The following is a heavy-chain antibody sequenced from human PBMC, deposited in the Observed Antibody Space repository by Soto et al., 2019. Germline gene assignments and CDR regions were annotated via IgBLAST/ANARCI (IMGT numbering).Heavy chain of an antibody. CDR1: GYTFTSYG. D-gene: IGHD6-19*01. V-gene: IGHV1-18*01. Sequence: GASVKVSCKASGYTFTSYGISWVRQAPGQGLEWMGWISAYNGNTNHAQKLQGRVTMTTDTSTSTAYMELRSLRSDDTAVYYCAREVLSSGWYSAFDYWGQGTLVTVSS. J-gene: IGHJ4*02. CDR3: AREVLSSGWYSAFDY. CDR2: ISAYNGNT.